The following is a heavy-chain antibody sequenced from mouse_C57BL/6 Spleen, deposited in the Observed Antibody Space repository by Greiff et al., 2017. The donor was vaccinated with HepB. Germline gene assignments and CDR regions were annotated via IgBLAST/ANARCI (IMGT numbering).Heavy chain of an antibody. J-gene: IGHJ4*01. CDR3: ARDKGEYDDYSLRAMDY. Sequence: EVMLVESEGGLVQPGSSMKLSCTASGFTFSDYYMAWVRQVPEKGLEWVANINYDGSSTYYLDSLKSRFIISRDNAKNILYLQMSSLKSEDTATYYCARDKGEYDDYSLRAMDYWGQGTSVTVSS. V-gene: IGHV5-16*01. D-gene: IGHD2-3*01. CDR2: INYDGSST. CDR1: GFTFSDYY.